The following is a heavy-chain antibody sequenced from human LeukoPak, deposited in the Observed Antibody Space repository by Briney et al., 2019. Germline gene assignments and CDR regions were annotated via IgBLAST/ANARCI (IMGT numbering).Heavy chain of an antibody. CDR1: GGSFSGYY. J-gene: IGHJ4*02. V-gene: IGHV4-59*01. Sequence: SETLSLTCVVYGGSFSGYYWSWIRQPPGKGLEWIGYIYYSGNTNYNPSLKSRVTISVDTSKNQFSLNLSSMTAADTAVYYCARDNPVPVWGQGTLVTVSS. CDR3: ARDNPVPV. D-gene: IGHD6-6*01. CDR2: IYYSGNT.